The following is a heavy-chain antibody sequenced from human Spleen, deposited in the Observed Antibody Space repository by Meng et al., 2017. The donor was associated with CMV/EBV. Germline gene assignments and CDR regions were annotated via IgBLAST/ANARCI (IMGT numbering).Heavy chain of an antibody. Sequence: GSLRLSCAVYVGSFNGYYWSWIRQPPGKGLEWIGEINHGGSTNYNPSLKSRVAISVDTSKNQFSLKLSSVTVADTAVYYCASSRGRQWLLPSDYYYYYGMDVWGQGTTVTVSS. V-gene: IGHV4-34*01. D-gene: IGHD6-19*01. CDR3: ASSRGRQWLLPSDYYYYYGMDV. CDR1: VGSFNGYY. CDR2: INHGGST. J-gene: IGHJ6*02.